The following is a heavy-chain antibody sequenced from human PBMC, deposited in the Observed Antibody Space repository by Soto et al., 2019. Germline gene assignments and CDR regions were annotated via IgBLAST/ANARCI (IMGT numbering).Heavy chain of an antibody. J-gene: IGHJ6*02. D-gene: IGHD4-17*01. CDR1: GFTFSSYG. Sequence: GGSLRLSCAASGFTFSSYGMHWVRQSPGKGLEWVAVIWYDGSNKYYADSVKGRFTISRDNSKNTLYLQMNSLRAEDTALYYCARDTTVTTHGYYYGMDVWGQGTTVTVSS. CDR2: IWYDGSNK. CDR3: ARDTTVTTHGYYYGMDV. V-gene: IGHV3-33*01.